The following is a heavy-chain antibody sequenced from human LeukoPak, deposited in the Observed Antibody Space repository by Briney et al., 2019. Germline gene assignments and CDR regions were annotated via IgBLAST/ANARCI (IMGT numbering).Heavy chain of an antibody. CDR3: ARAFRGYSGYDYRRYFDL. V-gene: IGHV4-59*12. J-gene: IGHJ2*01. CDR1: GGSISSYY. D-gene: IGHD5-12*01. CDR2: IYYSGST. Sequence: PSETLSLTCTVSGGSISSYYWNWIRQPPGKGLEWIGYIYYSGSTNYNPSLKSRVTISVDTSKNQFSLRLSSVTAADTAVYYCARAFRGYSGYDYRRYFDLWGRGTLVTVSS.